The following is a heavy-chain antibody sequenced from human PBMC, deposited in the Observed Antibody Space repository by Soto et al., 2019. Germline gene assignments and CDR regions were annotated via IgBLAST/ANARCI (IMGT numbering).Heavy chain of an antibody. CDR2: IDTSGGDT. V-gene: IGHV3-23*05. D-gene: IGHD2-2*01. CDR1: GFTFTNYL. Sequence: EVQLLESGGDLVQPGGSLRLSCAASGFTFTNYLMTWVRQAPGKGLEWVSSIDTSGGDTYYADSVKGRFTISRDNSKNTLYLQMNGLRSADTALYYCAKDTYSRSWDFWGQGTMVTVSS. J-gene: IGHJ4*02. CDR3: AKDTYSRSWDF.